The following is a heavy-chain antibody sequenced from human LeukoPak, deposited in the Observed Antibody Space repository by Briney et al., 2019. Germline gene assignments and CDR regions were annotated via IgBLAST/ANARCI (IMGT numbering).Heavy chain of an antibody. V-gene: IGHV3-30*18. CDR3: AKDLAPAPYYYYGMDV. CDR2: ISYDGSNK. J-gene: IGHJ6*02. Sequence: GGSLRLSCAASGFTFSSYGMHWVRQAPGKGLEWVAVISYDGSNKYYADSVKGRFTISRDNSKNTLYLQMNSLRAEDTAVYYCAKDLAPAPYYYYGMDVWGQGTTVTVSS. CDR1: GFTFSSYG. D-gene: IGHD3-3*02.